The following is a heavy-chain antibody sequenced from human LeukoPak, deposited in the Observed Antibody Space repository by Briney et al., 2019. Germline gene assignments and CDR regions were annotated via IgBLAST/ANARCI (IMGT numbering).Heavy chain of an antibody. CDR2: IRPDAGEI. J-gene: IGHJ4*02. CDR1: GFTFSNYW. CDR3: ARDKIIGATRFDY. D-gene: IGHD1-26*01. Sequence: GGSLRLSCAASGFTFSNYWMSWVRQAPGKGLEWVANIRPDAGEIYYVDSLKGRFIISRDNAKNSLYLQMNSLRVDDTAVYFCARDKIIGATRFDYWGQGALVTVSS. V-gene: IGHV3-7*03.